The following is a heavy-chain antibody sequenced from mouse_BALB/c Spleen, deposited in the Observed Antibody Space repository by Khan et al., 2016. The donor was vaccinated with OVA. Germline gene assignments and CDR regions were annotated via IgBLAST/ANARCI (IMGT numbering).Heavy chain of an antibody. CDR3: ARGGYGGFAY. V-gene: IGHV1-9*01. CDR1: GYTFSSYW. Sequence: VQLQESGGDLMKPGASVKISCKATGYTFSSYWIEWVKQRPGHGLEWIGQIFPGSVSTTYNEKFKGKATFTADTSSNTAYMQLSSLTSEDSAVYYGARGGYGGFAYWGRGTLVTVSA. D-gene: IGHD2-2*01. J-gene: IGHJ3*01. CDR2: IFPGSVST.